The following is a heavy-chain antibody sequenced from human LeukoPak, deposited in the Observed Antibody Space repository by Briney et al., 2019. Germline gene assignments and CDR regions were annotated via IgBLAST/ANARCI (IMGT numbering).Heavy chain of an antibody. CDR3: ARGAAKWIYDDAFDM. J-gene: IGHJ3*02. D-gene: IGHD5/OR15-5a*01. V-gene: IGHV3-66*01. Sequence: GGSLRLSCAASGFTVSSNHMNWVRQAPGKGLEWVSILYSGGSTYYAESVRGRFTISRDNSKNTLYLQMNSLRAEDTAVYYCARGAAKWIYDDAFDMWGQGTMVTVSS. CDR1: GFTVSSNH. CDR2: LYSGGST.